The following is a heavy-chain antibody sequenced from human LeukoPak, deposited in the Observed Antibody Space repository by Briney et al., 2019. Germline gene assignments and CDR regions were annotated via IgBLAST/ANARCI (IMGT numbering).Heavy chain of an antibody. D-gene: IGHD5-24*01. Sequence: PSETLSLTCAVYGGSFSGYYWSWIRQPPGKGLEWIGEINHSGSTNYNPSLKSRATISVDTSKNQFSLNLNSVTAADTAVYYCARGRGYNSFDYWGQGTLVTVSS. CDR3: ARGRGYNSFDY. CDR2: INHSGST. V-gene: IGHV4-34*01. CDR1: GGSFSGYY. J-gene: IGHJ4*02.